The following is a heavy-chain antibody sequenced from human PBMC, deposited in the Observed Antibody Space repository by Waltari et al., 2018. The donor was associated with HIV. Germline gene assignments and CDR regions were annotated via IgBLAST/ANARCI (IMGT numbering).Heavy chain of an antibody. Sequence: QDQLVQSGDEVKKPGASVKVSCKASGFPFTGNYIHWVRQAPGQGPEWMAWINANTGGTNSAQKFQGRVTVTRDTSGTTAFMELSGLRYDDTAVYYCVREKKLGLDGMDVWGQGTTVIVSS. CDR3: VREKKLGLDGMDV. CDR1: GFPFTGNY. D-gene: IGHD3-16*01. CDR2: INANTGGT. V-gene: IGHV1-2*02. J-gene: IGHJ6*02.